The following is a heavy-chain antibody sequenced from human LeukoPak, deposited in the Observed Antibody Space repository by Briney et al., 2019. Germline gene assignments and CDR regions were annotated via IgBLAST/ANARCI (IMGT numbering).Heavy chain of an antibody. D-gene: IGHD2-15*01. CDR3: ASPEVPSLPTDAFDI. Sequence: SETLSLTCTVSGGSISSYYWSWIRQPPGKGLEWIGYIYYSGSTNYNPSLKSRVTISVDTSKNQFSLKLSSVTAADTAVYYCASPEVPSLPTDAFDIWGQGTMVTVSS. CDR2: IYYSGST. J-gene: IGHJ3*02. V-gene: IGHV4-59*01. CDR1: GGSISSYY.